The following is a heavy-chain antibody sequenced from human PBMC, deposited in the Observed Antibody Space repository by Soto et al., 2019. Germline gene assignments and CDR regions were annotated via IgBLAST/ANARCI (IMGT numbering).Heavy chain of an antibody. CDR2: ISYDGSNK. V-gene: IGHV3-30*18. J-gene: IGHJ6*02. Sequence: QVQLVESGGGVVQPGRSLRLSCAASGFTFSSYGMHWVRQAPGKWLEWVAVISYDGSNKYYADSVKGRFTISRDNSKNTLYLQMNSLRAEDTAVYYCAKDLVAVATYYYYGTDVWSQGTTLTVSS. CDR1: GFTFSSYG. CDR3: AKDLVAVATYYYYGTDV. D-gene: IGHD6-19*01.